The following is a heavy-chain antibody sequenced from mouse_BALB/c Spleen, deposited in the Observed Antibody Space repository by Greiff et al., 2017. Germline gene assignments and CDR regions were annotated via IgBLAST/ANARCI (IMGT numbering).Heavy chain of an antibody. J-gene: IGHJ3*01. V-gene: IGHV5-9-4*01. Sequence: DVMLVESGGGLVKPGGSLKLSCAASGFTFSSYAMSWVRQSPEKRLEWVAEISSGGSYTYYPDTVTGRFTISRDNAKNTLYLEMSSLRSEDTAMYYCARWTTVGAYWGQGTLVTVSA. CDR1: GFTFSSYA. CDR2: ISSGGSYT. D-gene: IGHD1-1*01. CDR3: ARWTTVGAY.